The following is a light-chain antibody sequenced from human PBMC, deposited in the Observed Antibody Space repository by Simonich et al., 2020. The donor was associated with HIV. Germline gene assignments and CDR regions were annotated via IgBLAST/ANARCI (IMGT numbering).Light chain of an antibody. CDR2: DVT. CDR1: SSDIAGYHF. J-gene: IGLJ2*01. Sequence: QSALTQPRSVSGSPGQSVTISCTGTSSDIAGYHFVSWYQQHPGKAPKLIIYDVTKRPSVVPDRFSGSKSGNTASLTISGLQAEDEADYYCSSYTSSSVIFGGGTKLTVL. V-gene: IGLV2-11*01. CDR3: SSYTSSSVI.